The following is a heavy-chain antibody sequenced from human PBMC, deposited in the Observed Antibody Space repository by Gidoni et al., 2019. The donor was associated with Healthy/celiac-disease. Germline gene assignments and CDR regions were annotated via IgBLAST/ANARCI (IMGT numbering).Heavy chain of an antibody. D-gene: IGHD2-8*01. J-gene: IGHJ4*02. CDR2: IYYSGST. CDR1: GCSISSYY. V-gene: IGHV4-59*01. Sequence: QVQLQESGPGLVKPSETLSLTCTVSGCSISSYYWSWIRQPPGKGLEWIGYIYYSGSTNYNPSRKSRVTISVDTSKNQFSLKLSSVTAADTAVYYCAREPPLDCTKGVCSVWGQGTLVTVSS. CDR3: AREPPLDCTKGVCSV.